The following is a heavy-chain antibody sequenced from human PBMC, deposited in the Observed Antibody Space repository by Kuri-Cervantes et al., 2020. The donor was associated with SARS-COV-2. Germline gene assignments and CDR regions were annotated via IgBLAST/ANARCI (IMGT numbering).Heavy chain of an antibody. D-gene: IGHD4-23*01. CDR1: GGSFSGYY. CDR2: INHSGST. V-gene: IGHV4-34*01. Sequence: SETLSLTCAVYGGSFSGYYWSWIRQPPGKGLEWIGEINHSGSTNYNPSLKSRVTISVDTSKNQFSMKLSSVTAADTAVYYRARGHVGTVVTPFYYYYGMDVWGQGTTVTVSS. J-gene: IGHJ6*02. CDR3: ARGHVGTVVTPFYYYYGMDV.